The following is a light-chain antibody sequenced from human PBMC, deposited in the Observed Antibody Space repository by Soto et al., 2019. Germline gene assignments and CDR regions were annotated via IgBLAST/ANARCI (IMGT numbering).Light chain of an antibody. CDR3: CSYTATTTYV. V-gene: IGLV2-14*03. CDR2: DVN. CDR1: GNDVGGYTF. J-gene: IGLJ1*01. Sequence: QSVLTQPASVSGSPGHSISISCTGTGNDVGGYTFVSWYQQHPDKVPKLVVFDVNRRPSGVSDRFSGSKPVNAASLTISGLQAEDEADYYCCSYTATTTYVFGTGTKVNVL.